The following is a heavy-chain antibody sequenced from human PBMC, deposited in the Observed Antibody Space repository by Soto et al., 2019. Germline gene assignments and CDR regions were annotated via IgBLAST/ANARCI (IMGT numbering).Heavy chain of an antibody. CDR1: GFTFSSYN. CDR2: ISSSSDYM. D-gene: IGHD2-15*01. J-gene: IGHJ4*02. V-gene: IGHV3-21*01. CDR3: ARSLGYCSGGNCFYFVC. Sequence: GGSLRLSCAASGFTFSSYNMNWVRQAPGKGLEWVSSISSSSDYMYYADSVKGRFTISRDNAKNSLYLQMNSLRAEDTAVYYCARSLGYCSGGNCFYFVCWGQGPLVTVSS.